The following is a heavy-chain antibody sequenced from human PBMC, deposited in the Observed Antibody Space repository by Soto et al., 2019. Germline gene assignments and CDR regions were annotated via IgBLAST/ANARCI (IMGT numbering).Heavy chain of an antibody. V-gene: IGHV5-10-1*01. CDR1: GYRFTSYW. D-gene: IGHD2-2*01. Sequence: ESLKISSKGSGYRFTSYWIGWVRQMPGKGLEWMGRIDPSDSYTNYSPSFQGHVTISADKSISTAYLQWSSLKASDTAMYYCARHSNQLLGFDYWGQGTLVTVSS. CDR2: IDPSDSYT. J-gene: IGHJ4*02. CDR3: ARHSNQLLGFDY.